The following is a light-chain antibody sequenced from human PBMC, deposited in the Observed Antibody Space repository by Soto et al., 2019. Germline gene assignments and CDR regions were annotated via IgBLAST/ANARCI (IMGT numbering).Light chain of an antibody. Sequence: ENVLTQSPGTLSLSPGERATLSCRAGQSVSSNSLAWYQHKPGQAPRLLIYGASSRATGIPGRFSGSGSGTDFTLTISRLEPEDFAVYYCQQYGRSPLTFGGGTKVDIK. J-gene: IGKJ4*01. CDR2: GAS. CDR3: QQYGRSPLT. V-gene: IGKV3-20*01. CDR1: QSVSSNS.